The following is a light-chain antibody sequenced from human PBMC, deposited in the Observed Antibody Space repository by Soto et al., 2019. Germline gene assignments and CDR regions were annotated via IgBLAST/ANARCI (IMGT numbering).Light chain of an antibody. V-gene: IGKV3-20*01. CDR2: GTS. J-gene: IGKJ2*01. CDR1: QSVSSSY. Sequence: EIVLTQSPGTLSLSPGERATLSCRASQSVSSSYLAWYQQKPGQAPRLLIHGTSSRATGIPDRFSGSGSGTDFTLTISRLEPEDSAVYYCQQFGGSPPYTFGQGTKLDIK. CDR3: QQFGGSPPYT.